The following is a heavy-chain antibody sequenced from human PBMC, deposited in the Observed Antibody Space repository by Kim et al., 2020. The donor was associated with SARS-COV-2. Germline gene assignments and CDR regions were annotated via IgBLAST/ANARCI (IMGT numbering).Heavy chain of an antibody. Sequence: AQGLTGRVGRTRDTSVSTAYLQLSSLKAEDTAVYYCARGGYQLSSRFDPWGQGTLVTVSS. V-gene: IGHV7-4-1*02. D-gene: IGHD2-2*01. J-gene: IGHJ5*02. CDR3: ARGGYQLSSRFDP.